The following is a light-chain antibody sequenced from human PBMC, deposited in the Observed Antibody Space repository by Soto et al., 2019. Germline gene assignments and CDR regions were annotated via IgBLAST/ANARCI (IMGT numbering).Light chain of an antibody. V-gene: IGLV1-47*01. CDR3: ATLSDGLSGFV. J-gene: IGLJ1*01. CDR2: RND. CDR1: TSNIKYNY. Sequence: QLVLTQPPSASEHPGQTVTISCSGGTSNIKYNYVYWFQQVPGTAPKLLIYRNDQRPSGVPDRFSGSKSGTSASLAINGLLADDETEYYCATLSDGLSGFVFGTGTKLTVL.